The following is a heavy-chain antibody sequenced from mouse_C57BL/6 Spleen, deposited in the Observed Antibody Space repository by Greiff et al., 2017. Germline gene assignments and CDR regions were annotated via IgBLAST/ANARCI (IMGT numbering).Heavy chain of an antibody. Sequence: QVQLQQPGAELVRPGSSVKLSCKASGYTFTSYWMHWVKQRPIQGLEWIGIIDPSDSETHYNQKFKDKATLTVDKSSGTAYMLLSSLTSEDSAVYYCAVYYGNDVWCAYWGRGTLVTVSA. CDR1: GYTFTSYW. CDR2: IDPSDSET. V-gene: IGHV1-52*01. J-gene: IGHJ3*01. D-gene: IGHD2-2*01. CDR3: AVYYGNDVWCAY.